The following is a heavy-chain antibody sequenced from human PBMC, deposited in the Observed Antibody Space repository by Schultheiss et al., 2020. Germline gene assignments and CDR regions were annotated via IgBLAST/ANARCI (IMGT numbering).Heavy chain of an antibody. J-gene: IGHJ6*02. CDR2: IYYSGST. CDR1: GGSFSGYY. D-gene: IGHD6-6*01. V-gene: IGHV4-34*01. Sequence: SETLSLTCAVYGGSFSGYYWSWIRQPPGKGLEWIGYIYYSGSTYYNPSLKSRVTISVDTSKNQFSLKLSSVTAADTAVYYCARDGRPGYYGIDVWGQGTTVTVSS. CDR3: ARDGRPGYYGIDV.